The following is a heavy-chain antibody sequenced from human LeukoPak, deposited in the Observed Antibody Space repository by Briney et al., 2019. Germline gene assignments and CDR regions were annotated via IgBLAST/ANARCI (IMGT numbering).Heavy chain of an antibody. CDR3: ARDGGDGYSSWFDP. V-gene: IGHV4-4*07. J-gene: IGHJ5*02. D-gene: IGHD5-24*01. Sequence: SETLSLTCTVSGGSISSYYWSWIRQPAGKGLGWIGRIYTSGSTNYNPSLKSRVTMSVDTSKNQFSLKLSSVTAADTAVYYCARDGGDGYSSWFDPWGQGTLVTVSS. CDR2: IYTSGST. CDR1: GGSISSYY.